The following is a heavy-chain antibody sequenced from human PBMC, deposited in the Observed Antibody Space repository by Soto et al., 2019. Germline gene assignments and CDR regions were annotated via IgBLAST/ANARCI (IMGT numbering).Heavy chain of an antibody. Sequence: GASVKVSCKASGYTFINFDISWVRQAAGQGPEWLGWMNPGSGKTGYASKFQGRVAMTRDASTGTSHLELSSLTFDDTAVYYCARMASAGTLNWFDPWGQGTLVTVS. J-gene: IGHJ5*02. D-gene: IGHD6-13*01. V-gene: IGHV1-8*02. CDR3: ARMASAGTLNWFDP. CDR1: GYTFINFD. CDR2: MNPGSGKT.